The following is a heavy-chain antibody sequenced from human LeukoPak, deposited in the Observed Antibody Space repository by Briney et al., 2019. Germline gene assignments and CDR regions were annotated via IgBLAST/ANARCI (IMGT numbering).Heavy chain of an antibody. D-gene: IGHD1-26*01. CDR1: GFTVSSNY. CDR2: IYSGGST. V-gene: IGHV3-66*01. J-gene: IGHJ5*02. Sequence: GGSLRLSCAASGFTVSSNYMSWVRQAPGKGLEWVSVIYSGGSTYYADSVMGRFSISRDNSKNTLYLQMDSLRAEDTALYYCAKGFTGGYPSNWFDPWGQGTLVTVSS. CDR3: AKGFTGGYPSNWFDP.